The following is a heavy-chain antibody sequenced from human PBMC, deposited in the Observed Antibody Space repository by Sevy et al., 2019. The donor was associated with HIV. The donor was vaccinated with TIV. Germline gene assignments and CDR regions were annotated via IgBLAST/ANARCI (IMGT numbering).Heavy chain of an antibody. J-gene: IGHJ4*02. Sequence: GGSLRLSCAASGFTFDDYTMHWVRQAPGKGLEWVSLISWDGGSTYYADSVKGRFTISRDNSKNSLYLQMNSLRTEDTALYYCAKELSGSYYNQDYYFDYWGQGTLVTVSS. D-gene: IGHD3-10*01. V-gene: IGHV3-43*01. CDR2: ISWDGGST. CDR3: AKELSGSYYNQDYYFDY. CDR1: GFTFDDYT.